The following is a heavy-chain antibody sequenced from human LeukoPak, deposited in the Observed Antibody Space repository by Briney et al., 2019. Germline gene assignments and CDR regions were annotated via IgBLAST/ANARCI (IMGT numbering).Heavy chain of an antibody. J-gene: IGHJ3*02. CDR2: IYHSGST. V-gene: IGHV4-30-2*01. D-gene: IGHD3-16*01. Sequence: SQTLSLTCAVSGGSTSSGGYSWSWIRQPPGKGLEWIGYIYHSGSTYYNPSLKSRVTISVDRSKNQFSLKLSSVTAADTAVYYCARGPRRDGHISYGLGGFDIWGQGTMVTVSS. CDR3: ARGPRRDGHISYGLGGFDI. CDR1: GGSTSSGGYS.